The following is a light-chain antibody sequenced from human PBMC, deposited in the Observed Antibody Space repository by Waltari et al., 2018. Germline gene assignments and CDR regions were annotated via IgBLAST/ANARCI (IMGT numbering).Light chain of an antibody. Sequence: DIHMTQSPSSVSASVGDSVTITCRANQDIRFSLVWYQQKPGKAPKLLLFAASRLESGVPSRFSGSGSGTEYTLTISSLQPEDFATYYCQQYYNTPPWTFGQGTKVEIK. CDR2: AAS. CDR3: QQYYNTPPWT. CDR1: QDIRFS. J-gene: IGKJ1*01. V-gene: IGKV1-NL1*01.